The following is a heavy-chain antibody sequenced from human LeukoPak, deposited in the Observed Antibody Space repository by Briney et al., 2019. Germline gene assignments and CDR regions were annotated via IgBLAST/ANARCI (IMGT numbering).Heavy chain of an antibody. D-gene: IGHD1-1*01. J-gene: IGHJ6*03. V-gene: IGHV3-21*01. Sequence: GGSLRLSCAASGFTFSSYNMNWVRQAPGKGLEWVSSISTSGIYIYYADSVKGRFTISRDNAKNSLFLQMNSLRAEDTAVYYCARVKTGNWLSRGYYYMDVWGKGTTVTVSS. CDR1: GFTFSSYN. CDR3: ARVKTGNWLSRGYYYMDV. CDR2: ISTSGIYI.